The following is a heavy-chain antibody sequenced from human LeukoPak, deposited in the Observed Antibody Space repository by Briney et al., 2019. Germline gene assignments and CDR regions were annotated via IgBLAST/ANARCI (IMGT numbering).Heavy chain of an antibody. CDR3: AREQLRALDF. V-gene: IGHV3-7*04. CDR1: GFTFRNYW. D-gene: IGHD1-7*01. Sequence: PGGSLRLSCAASGFTFRNYWMTWVRQAPGKGPEWVANIKQDGSEQYYVDSVKGRFTISGDNANNSLYLHMNSLRAEDTAVYYCAREQLRALDFRGQGTLVTVSS. CDR2: IKQDGSEQ. J-gene: IGHJ4*02.